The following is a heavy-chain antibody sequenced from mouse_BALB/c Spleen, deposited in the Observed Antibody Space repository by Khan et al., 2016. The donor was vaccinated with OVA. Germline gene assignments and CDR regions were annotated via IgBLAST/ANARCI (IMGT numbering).Heavy chain of an antibody. J-gene: IGHJ3*01. CDR3: TRSGYGSFAY. CDR1: GYTFTSYY. D-gene: IGHD2-2*01. Sequence: QIQLVQSGAELVKPGASVRLSCKASGYTFTSYYLSWVNQRPGQGLEWIGDINPSSGGTNFTEKFKSKATLTVDKSNSTAYIQLNSLTSEDSAVYYCTRSGYGSFAYWGQGTLVTVSA. V-gene: IGHV1S81*02. CDR2: INPSSGGT.